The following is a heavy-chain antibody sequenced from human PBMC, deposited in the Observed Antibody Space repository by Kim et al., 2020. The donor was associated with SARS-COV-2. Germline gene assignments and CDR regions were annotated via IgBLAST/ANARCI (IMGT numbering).Heavy chain of an antibody. CDR3: ARWGYYDILTGRDAFDI. D-gene: IGHD3-9*01. J-gene: IGHJ3*02. CDR2: INAGNGNT. V-gene: IGHV1-3*01. Sequence: ASVKVSCKASGYTFTSYAMHWVRQAPGQRLEWMGWINAGNGNTKYSQKFQGRVTITRDTSASTAYMELSSLRSEDTAVYYCARWGYYDILTGRDAFDIWGQGTMVTVSS. CDR1: GYTFTSYA.